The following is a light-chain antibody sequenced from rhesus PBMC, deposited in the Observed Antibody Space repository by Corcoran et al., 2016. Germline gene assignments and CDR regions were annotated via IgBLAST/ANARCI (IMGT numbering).Light chain of an antibody. CDR3: QQYSKWPQT. CDR2: DAS. V-gene: IGKV3-35*01. CDR1: QSVSSS. J-gene: IGKJ1*01. Sequence: EIVLTQSPATLSLSPGERATLSCRASQSVSSSLAWYQQKPGQAPRLLIYDASSRATCIPDRFSGSGSGTDVTRTISSLEPEDVGVYYCQQYSKWPQTFGQGTKVEIK.